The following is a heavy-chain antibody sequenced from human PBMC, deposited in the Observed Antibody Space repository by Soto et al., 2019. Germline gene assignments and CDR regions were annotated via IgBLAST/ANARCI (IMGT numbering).Heavy chain of an antibody. CDR1: GGSISSYY. Sequence: PSETLSLTCTVSGGSISSYYWSWIRQPPGKGLEWIGYIYYSESTNYNPSLKSRVTISVDTSKNQFSLKLSSVTAADTAVYYCARHGVGTFDYWGQGTLVTVSS. J-gene: IGHJ4*02. CDR2: IYYSEST. CDR3: ARHGVGTFDY. D-gene: IGHD2-8*01. V-gene: IGHV4-59*01.